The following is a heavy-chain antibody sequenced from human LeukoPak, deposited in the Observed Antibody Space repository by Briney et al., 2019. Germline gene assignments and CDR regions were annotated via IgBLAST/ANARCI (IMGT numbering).Heavy chain of an antibody. CDR2: ISSSSSTI. Sequence: PGGSLRLSCAASGFTFSSYNMNWVRQALGKGLEWVSYISSSSSTIYYADSVKGRFTISRDNAKNSLYLQMNSLRDEDTAVYYCARTPFPGIDYWGQGTLVTVSS. V-gene: IGHV3-48*02. J-gene: IGHJ4*02. D-gene: IGHD2/OR15-2a*01. CDR3: ARTPFPGIDY. CDR1: GFTFSSYN.